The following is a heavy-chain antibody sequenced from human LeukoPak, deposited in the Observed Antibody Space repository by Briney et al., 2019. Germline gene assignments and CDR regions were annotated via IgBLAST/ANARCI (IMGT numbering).Heavy chain of an antibody. CDR1: GFTFSSYW. V-gene: IGHV3-74*01. J-gene: IGHJ4*02. CDR2: INSDGGST. CDR3: AKVRNYCSSTSCLSYFDY. D-gene: IGHD2-2*01. Sequence: PGGSLRLSCTASGFTFSSYWMHWVRQVPGKGLVWVARINSDGGSTSYADSVKGRFTISRDNAKNSLYLQMNSLRAEDTAVYYCAKVRNYCSSTSCLSYFDYWGQGTLVTVSS.